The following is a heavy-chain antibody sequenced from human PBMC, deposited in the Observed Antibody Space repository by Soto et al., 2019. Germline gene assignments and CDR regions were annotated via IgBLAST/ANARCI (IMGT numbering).Heavy chain of an antibody. CDR3: AREPDHLFWSGYPYGMDV. V-gene: IGHV3-30-3*01. CDR2: ISYDGSNK. Sequence: LRLSCAASGFTFSSYAMHWVRQAPGKGLEWVAVISYDGSNKYYADSVKGRFTISRDNSKNTLYLQMNSLRAEDTAVYYCAREPDHLFWSGYPYGMDVWGQGTTVTVSS. J-gene: IGHJ6*02. CDR1: GFTFSSYA. D-gene: IGHD3-3*01.